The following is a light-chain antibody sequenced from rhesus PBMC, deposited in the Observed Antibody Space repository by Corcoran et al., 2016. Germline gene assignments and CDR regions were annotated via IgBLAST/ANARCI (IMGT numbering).Light chain of an antibody. V-gene: IGKV3-24*04. Sequence: ETVVTQSPATLAMSPGERATLSCRASQSVGSYLAWDQQKPGQAPRLLIYGASSRATGIPDRVSGSGSGTDVTLTISSLEPEDVGVYYCQQSSNLWTFGQGTKVEIK. CDR3: QQSSNLWT. J-gene: IGKJ1*01. CDR1: QSVGSY. CDR2: GAS.